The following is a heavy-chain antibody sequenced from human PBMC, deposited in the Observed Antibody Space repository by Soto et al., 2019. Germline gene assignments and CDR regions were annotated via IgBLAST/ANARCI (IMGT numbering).Heavy chain of an antibody. D-gene: IGHD3-3*02. V-gene: IGHV4-34*01. Sequence: SETLSLTCAVYGGSFSGYFWNWVRQPPGKGLEWIGEINHSGSTKYNPSLKSRVTISVDKSKNHFSLKLTSVTAADTAVYYCAALHFWSGPWTHTRLDYWGQGTLVTVSS. J-gene: IGHJ4*02. CDR2: INHSGST. CDR3: AALHFWSGPWTHTRLDY. CDR1: GGSFSGYF.